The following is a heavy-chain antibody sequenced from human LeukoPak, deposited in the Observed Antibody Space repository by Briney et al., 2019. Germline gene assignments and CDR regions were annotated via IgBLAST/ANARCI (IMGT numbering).Heavy chain of an antibody. CDR1: GGSISSCGYY. D-gene: IGHD2-2*01. CDR2: IYYSGST. J-gene: IGHJ6*03. CDR3: ARSYCSSTSCSPYYYYYMDV. Sequence: SETLSPTCTVSGGSISSCGYYWSWIRQHPGKGLEWIGYIYYSGSTYYNPSLKSRATISVDTSKNQFSLKLSSVTAADTAVYYCARSYCSSTSCSPYYYYYMDVWGKGTTVTVSS. V-gene: IGHV4-31*03.